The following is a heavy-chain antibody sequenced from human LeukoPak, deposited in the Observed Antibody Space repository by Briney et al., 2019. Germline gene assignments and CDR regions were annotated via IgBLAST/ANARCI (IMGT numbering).Heavy chain of an antibody. CDR3: AREGYGVDV. Sequence: SETLSLTCAVSGGSISSGGYSWSWIRQPPGKGLEWIGYIYHSGSTYYNPSLKSRVTISVDRPKNQFSLKLSSVTAADTAVYYCAREGYGVDVWGQGTTVTVSS. J-gene: IGHJ6*02. CDR2: IYHSGST. CDR1: GGSISSGGYS. V-gene: IGHV4-30-2*01.